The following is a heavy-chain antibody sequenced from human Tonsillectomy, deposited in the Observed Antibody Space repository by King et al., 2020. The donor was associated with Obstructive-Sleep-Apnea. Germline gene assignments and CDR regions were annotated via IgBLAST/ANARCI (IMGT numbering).Heavy chain of an antibody. J-gene: IGHJ4*02. CDR3: ARDVLGVSDQYYFDY. D-gene: IGHD2-2*01. CDR2: ISSSSSTI. Sequence: VQLVESGGGLVQPGGSLRLSCAASGFTFSSYSMNWVRQAPGKGLEWVSYISSSSSTIYYADSVKGRFTISRDNAKNSLYLQMNSLRAEDTAVYYCARDVLGVSDQYYFDYWGQGTLVTVSS. V-gene: IGHV3-48*01. CDR1: GFTFSSYS.